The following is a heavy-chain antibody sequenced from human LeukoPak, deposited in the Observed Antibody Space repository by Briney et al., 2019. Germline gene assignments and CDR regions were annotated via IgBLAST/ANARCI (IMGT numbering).Heavy chain of an antibody. D-gene: IGHD3-22*01. J-gene: IGHJ4*02. V-gene: IGHV3-23*01. CDR1: GFTFDNYA. Sequence: GGSLRLSCATSGFTFDNYAMSWVRQVSGKGLEWVSSISAGGGSLFYADPVKGRFTISRNSSESTLSLEMSSLRVDDTAVYYCVKVHDSSGYYHFDSWGRGTLVTVSS. CDR2: ISAGGGSL. CDR3: VKVHDSSGYYHFDS.